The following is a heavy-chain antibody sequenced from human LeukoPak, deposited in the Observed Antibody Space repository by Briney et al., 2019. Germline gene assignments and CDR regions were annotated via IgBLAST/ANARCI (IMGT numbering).Heavy chain of an antibody. D-gene: IGHD3-16*01. J-gene: IGHJ6*03. CDR3: ARGSWGQPTYNYYYYYMDV. CDR1: GGSISSYY. Sequence: SETLSLTCTVSGGSISSYYWSWIRQPPGKGLEWIGNIYYSGSTTYNPSLKSRVTISVDASKNQFSLKLSSVTAADTAVYYCARGSWGQPTYNYYYYYMDVWGKGTTVTVSS. CDR2: IYYSGST. V-gene: IGHV4-59*01.